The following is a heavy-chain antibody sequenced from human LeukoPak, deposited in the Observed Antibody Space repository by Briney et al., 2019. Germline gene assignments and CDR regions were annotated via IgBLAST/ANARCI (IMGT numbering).Heavy chain of an antibody. Sequence: GGSLRLSCAASGFAISSNYMNWVRQAPGKGLEWLSVFYSGGSTDYADSVKGRFTMSRDNSKNTLYLQMNSLRAEDTAVYYCARGRGYSGYDESYPFDYWGQGTLVTVSS. V-gene: IGHV3-66*01. D-gene: IGHD5-12*01. CDR1: GFAISSNY. CDR3: ARGRGYSGYDESYPFDY. CDR2: FYSGGST. J-gene: IGHJ4*02.